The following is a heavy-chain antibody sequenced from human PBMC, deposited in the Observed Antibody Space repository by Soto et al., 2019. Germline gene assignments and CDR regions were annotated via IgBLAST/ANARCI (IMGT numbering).Heavy chain of an antibody. CDR1: GGSISGEGYY. CDR2: IHYSGST. CDR3: ARAWTATAGWANWFDR. Sequence: QVQLQESGPGLVEPSQTLSLTCTVSGGSISGEGYYWSWIRQYSGRGLGWIGYIHYSGSTYYNPSLKSRFMSSVDTSKTQFFLNLSSVTAADTAVYYCARAWTATAGWANWFDRWGQGTLVTVSS. J-gene: IGHJ5*02. D-gene: IGHD6-13*01. V-gene: IGHV4-31*03.